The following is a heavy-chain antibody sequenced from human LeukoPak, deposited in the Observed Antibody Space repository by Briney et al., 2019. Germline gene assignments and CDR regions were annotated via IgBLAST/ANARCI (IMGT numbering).Heavy chain of an antibody. D-gene: IGHD4-17*01. CDR3: ARDHGYDNGDYVVTALDY. V-gene: IGHV3-11*04. CDR2: ISSSGSTI. Sequence: GGSLRLSCAASGFPFSPNYMSWVRQAPGKGLEWVSYISSSGSTIYYADSVKGRFTISRDNAKNSLYLQMNSLRAEDTAVYYCARDHGYDNGDYVVTALDYWGQGTLVTVSS. CDR1: GFPFSPNY. J-gene: IGHJ4*02.